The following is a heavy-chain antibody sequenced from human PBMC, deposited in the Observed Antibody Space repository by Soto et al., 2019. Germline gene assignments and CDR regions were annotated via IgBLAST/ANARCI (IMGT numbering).Heavy chain of an antibody. CDR3: ARTRYYYDSSGYPHQYYFDY. Sequence: SETLSLTCTVSGGSISSYYWSWSRQPPGKGLEWIGYIYYSGSTNYNPSLKSRVTISVDTSKNQFSLKLSSVTAADTAVYYCARTRYYYDSSGYPHQYYFDYWGQGTLVTV. V-gene: IGHV4-59*01. D-gene: IGHD3-22*01. CDR1: GGSISSYY. CDR2: IYYSGST. J-gene: IGHJ4*02.